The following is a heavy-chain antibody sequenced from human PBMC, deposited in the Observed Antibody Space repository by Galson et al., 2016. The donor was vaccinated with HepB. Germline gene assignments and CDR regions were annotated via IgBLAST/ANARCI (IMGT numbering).Heavy chain of an antibody. CDR3: ATLGFCGTTTCNF. Sequence: SLRLSCAVSGFTFNNAWMNWVRQAPGKGLEWVGRSKSKNDGGAIDYAAPVEGRFTISRDDSRNSVYLQMDSLRADDTAVYFCATLGFCGTTTCNFGGQGTLVTVSS. CDR2: SKSKNDGGAI. V-gene: IGHV3-15*07. CDR1: GFTFNNAW. D-gene: IGHD2-2*01. J-gene: IGHJ4*02.